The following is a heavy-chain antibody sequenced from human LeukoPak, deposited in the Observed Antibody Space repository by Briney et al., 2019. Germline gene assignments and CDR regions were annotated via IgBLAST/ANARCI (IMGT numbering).Heavy chain of an antibody. CDR3: ARSMTHGGHFDY. D-gene: IGHD3-16*01. CDR1: GYTFTSQF. CDR2: INPYGGST. Sequence: ASVKVSCKASGYTFTSQFMNWVRQAPGQGLEWMGIINPYGGSTSYAQKFQGRVTMTRDTSTSTVYMEVSSLRSEDSAVYYCARSMTHGGHFDYWPQGTLVTVCS. V-gene: IGHV1-46*01. J-gene: IGHJ4*02.